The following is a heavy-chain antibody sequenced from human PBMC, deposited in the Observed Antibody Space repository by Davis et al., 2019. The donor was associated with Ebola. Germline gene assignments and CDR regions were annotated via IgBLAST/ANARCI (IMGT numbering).Heavy chain of an antibody. J-gene: IGHJ5*02. CDR3: ARGGYCSGGSCYIDWFDP. CDR2: INPNRGGT. Sequence: AASVKVSCKASGYTFTGYYMHWVRQAPGQGLEWMGWINPNRGGTNYAQKFQGWVTMTRDTSISTAYMELSRLRSDDTAVYYCARGGYCSGGSCYIDWFDPWGQGTLVTVSS. D-gene: IGHD2-15*01. V-gene: IGHV1-2*04. CDR1: GYTFTGYY.